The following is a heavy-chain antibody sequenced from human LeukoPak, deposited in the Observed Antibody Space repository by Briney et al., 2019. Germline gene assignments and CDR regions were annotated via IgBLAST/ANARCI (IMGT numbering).Heavy chain of an antibody. V-gene: IGHV4-31*03. CDR1: GGSISSDGYY. CDR2: IYYSGTA. Sequence: SQTQSLTCTVSGGSISSDGYYWTWIRQHPGKGLEWIGYIYYSGTAYYNPSLESRVTLSVDTSKNQFSLRLSSVTAADTAVYYCARYRDSGGRLAFDIWGQGTMATVSS. CDR3: ARYRDSGGRLAFDI. J-gene: IGHJ3*02. D-gene: IGHD2-15*01.